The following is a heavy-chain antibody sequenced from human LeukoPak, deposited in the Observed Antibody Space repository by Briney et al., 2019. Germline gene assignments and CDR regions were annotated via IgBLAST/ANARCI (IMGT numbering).Heavy chain of an antibody. CDR2: IYYSGST. D-gene: IGHD2-21*02. Sequence: SETLSLTCTVSGGSISSYYWSWIRQPPGKGLEWIGYIYYSGSTNYNPSLKSRVTISVDTSKNQFSLKLSSVTAADTAVYYCARSPGDQDPFDIWGQGTMVTVSS. V-gene: IGHV4-59*08. CDR3: ARSPGDQDPFDI. CDR1: GGSISSYY. J-gene: IGHJ3*02.